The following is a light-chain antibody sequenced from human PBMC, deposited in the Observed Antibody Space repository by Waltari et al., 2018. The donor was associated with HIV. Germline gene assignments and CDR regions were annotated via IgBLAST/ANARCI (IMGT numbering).Light chain of an antibody. CDR3: AAWDDSLRGSYV. CDR2: RDN. V-gene: IGLV1-47*01. J-gene: IGLJ1*01. CDR1: SFNIGRNF. Sequence: QSVLTQPPSASGTPGQRVNISCSGSSFNIGRNFVSWYQQLPGTAPKVLIFRDNQRPSGVPDRFSGSKSGASASLAISGLRSEDEADYYCAAWDDSLRGSYVFGPGTKVTVL.